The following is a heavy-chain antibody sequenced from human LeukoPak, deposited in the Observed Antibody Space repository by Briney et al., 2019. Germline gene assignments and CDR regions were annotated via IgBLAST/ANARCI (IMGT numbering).Heavy chain of an antibody. CDR3: AHRLDNWNDDFDY. J-gene: IGHJ4*02. V-gene: IGHV2-5*01. D-gene: IGHD1-20*01. Sequence: TLSLTCTVSGGSISSYYWSWIRQPPGKALEWLALIYWNDDKRYRPSLKSRLTITKDTSKNQVVLTMTNMDPVDTATYYCAHRLDNWNDDFDYWGQGTLVSVSS. CDR2: IYWNDDK. CDR1: GGSISSYYW.